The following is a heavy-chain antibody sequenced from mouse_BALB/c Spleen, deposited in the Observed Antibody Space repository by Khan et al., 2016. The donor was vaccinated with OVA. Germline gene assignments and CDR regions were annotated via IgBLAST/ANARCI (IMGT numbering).Heavy chain of an antibody. J-gene: IGHJ4*01. V-gene: IGHV1S137*01. Sequence: VQLKQSGAELVRPGVSVKISCKGSGYTFTDYAMHWVKQSHAKRLEWIGVISTYYGDANYNQQFKGKATMTVDKSSNTAYMDLARLTSEDSAIYYCARGGLALYTMDYWGQGTSVTVSA. CDR2: ISTYYGDA. CDR3: ARGGLALYTMDY. CDR1: GYTFTDYA.